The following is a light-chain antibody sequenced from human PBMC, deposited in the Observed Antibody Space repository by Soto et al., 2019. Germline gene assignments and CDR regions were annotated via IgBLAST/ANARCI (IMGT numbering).Light chain of an antibody. J-gene: IGLJ2*01. Sequence: NFMLTQPHSVSESPGKTVTISCTRSSGSIASNYVQWYQQRPGSAPTTVIYEDKQRPSGVPDRFSGSTDGSSNSASLTISGLQTEDEADYYCQSYDTYTVVFGGGTQLTVL. CDR3: QSYDTYTVV. CDR1: SGSIASNY. CDR2: EDK. V-gene: IGLV6-57*04.